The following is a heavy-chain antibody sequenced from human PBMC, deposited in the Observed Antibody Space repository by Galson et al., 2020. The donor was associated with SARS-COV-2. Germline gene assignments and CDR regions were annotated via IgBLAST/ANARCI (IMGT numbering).Heavy chain of an antibody. CDR1: GFTFSLYA. J-gene: IGHJ4*02. CDR2: ISNDGTNK. CDR3: ARGPTDTILVPRAHYLEH. D-gene: IGHD5-18*01. Sequence: GGSLRLSCEASGFTFSLYAMHWVRQAPGEGLEWVAVISNDGTNKYYGDSVRGRVTISRDNSKSTLFLQMNRLRGDDTAVYYCARGPTDTILVPRAHYLEHWGQGALVAVS. V-gene: IGHV3-30*01.